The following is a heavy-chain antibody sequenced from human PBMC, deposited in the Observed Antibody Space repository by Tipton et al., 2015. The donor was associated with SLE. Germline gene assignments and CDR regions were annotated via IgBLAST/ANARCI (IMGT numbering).Heavy chain of an antibody. CDR3: VRHNMTPRHAEYFHL. CDR2: LSWTGST. Sequence: TLSLTCTVSHDSVNSNIYSWGWIRQPPGEGLEWIGSLSWTGSTFYNPSLRGRLTISRDTSKNQFSLRLTSVTAADTAVYYCVRHNMTPRHAEYFHLWGQGTQVTVSS. CDR1: HDSVNSNIYS. V-gene: IGHV4-39*07. J-gene: IGHJ1*01. D-gene: IGHD2-21*01.